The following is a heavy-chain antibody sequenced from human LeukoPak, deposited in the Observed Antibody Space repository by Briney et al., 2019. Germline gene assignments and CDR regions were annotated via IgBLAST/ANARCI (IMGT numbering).Heavy chain of an antibody. V-gene: IGHV1-8*01. J-gene: IGHJ4*02. CDR2: MNPNSGNT. CDR3: ARGLYGSGSYTSVFVFDY. Sequence: ASVKVSCKASGYTFTSQDINWVRQATGQGLEWMGWMNPNSGNTGYAQKFQGRVIMTRDTSINTAYMELYSLRSDDTAVYYCARGLYGSGSYTSVFVFDYWGQGTLVTVSS. CDR1: GYTFTSQD. D-gene: IGHD3-10*01.